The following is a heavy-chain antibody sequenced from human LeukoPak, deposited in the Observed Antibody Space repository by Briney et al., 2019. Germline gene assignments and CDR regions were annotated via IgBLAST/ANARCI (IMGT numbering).Heavy chain of an antibody. CDR3: ARDLPEKRLGPVSPDY. CDR2: INPSGGST. CDR1: GYTFTSYY. J-gene: IGHJ4*02. D-gene: IGHD3-16*01. Sequence: ASVKVSCKASGYTFTSYYMHWVRQAPGQGLEWMGIINPSGGSTSYAQKFQGRVTMTRDMSTSTVYMELSSLRSEDTAVYYCARDLPEKRLGPVSPDYWGQGTLVTVSS. V-gene: IGHV1-46*01.